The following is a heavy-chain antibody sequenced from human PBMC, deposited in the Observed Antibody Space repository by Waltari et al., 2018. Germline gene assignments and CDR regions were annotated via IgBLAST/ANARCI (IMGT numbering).Heavy chain of an antibody. CDR3: ARVVVTPGGWFDP. CDR2: IYYSGST. J-gene: IGHJ5*02. V-gene: IGHV4-59*01. CDR1: GGPISSYY. D-gene: IGHD2-2*01. Sequence: QVQLQESGPGLVKPSETLSLTCTVSGGPISSYYWSWIRQPPGKGLEWIGYIYYSGSTNYNPSLKSRVTISVDTSKNQFSLKLSSVTAADTAVYYCARVVVTPGGWFDPWGQGTLVTVSS.